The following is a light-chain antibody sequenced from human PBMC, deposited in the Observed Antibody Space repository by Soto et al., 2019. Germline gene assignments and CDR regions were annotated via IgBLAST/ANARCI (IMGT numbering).Light chain of an antibody. CDR3: QSYDSSLSGYV. Sequence: QSVLTQPPSVSGAPGQRVTISCSGSSSNIGAGYEVHWYQQLPGTAPKLLIYGNSNRPSGVPDRFSGSKSGTSASLAITGLQAEDEADYYCQSYDSSLSGYVFGTGTKHRP. J-gene: IGLJ1*01. CDR2: GNS. CDR1: SSNIGAGYE. V-gene: IGLV1-40*01.